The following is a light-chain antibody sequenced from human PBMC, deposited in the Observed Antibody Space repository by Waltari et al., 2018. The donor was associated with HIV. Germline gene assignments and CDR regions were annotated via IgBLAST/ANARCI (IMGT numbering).Light chain of an antibody. J-gene: IGLJ2*01. Sequence: QSVLTQPPSVSGAPGPRVTISCTGGSSNIGADYDVHWYQQIPGTAPKLLISGNKNRPSGVPDRFSASKSGASACLAITGLQAEDEADYFCQSYDRSLSASVVFGGGTKLTVL. CDR1: SSNIGADYD. CDR3: QSYDRSLSASVV. V-gene: IGLV1-40*01. CDR2: GNK.